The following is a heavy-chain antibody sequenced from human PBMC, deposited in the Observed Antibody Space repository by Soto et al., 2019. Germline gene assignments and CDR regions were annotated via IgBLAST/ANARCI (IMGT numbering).Heavy chain of an antibody. CDR3: VKEGSGWYSRGPLDF. CDR2: ISGSGGTA. CDR1: GFTCTNYA. V-gene: IGHV3-23*01. Sequence: GGSLRLSCAASGFTCTNYAMNWVRQAPGKGLEWVSVISGSGGTAHYADSVKGRFTITIDNSNNMLYLQMNSLRAEDTAKYYCVKEGSGWYSRGPLDFWGRGTMVTVSS. J-gene: IGHJ3*01. D-gene: IGHD6-19*01.